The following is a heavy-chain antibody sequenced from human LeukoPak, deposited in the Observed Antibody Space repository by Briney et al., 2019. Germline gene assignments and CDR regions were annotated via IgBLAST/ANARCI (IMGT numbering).Heavy chain of an antibody. CDR2: INSDGSST. CDR3: AKSGDYYDSSGLDY. CDR1: GFTFSSYW. J-gene: IGHJ4*02. D-gene: IGHD3-22*01. Sequence: GGSLRLSCAASGFTFSSYWMHWVRQAPGKGLVWVSRINSDGSSTNYADSVKGRFTISRDNSKNTLYLQMNSLRAEDTAVYYCAKSGDYYDSSGLDYWGQGTLVTVSS. V-gene: IGHV3-74*01.